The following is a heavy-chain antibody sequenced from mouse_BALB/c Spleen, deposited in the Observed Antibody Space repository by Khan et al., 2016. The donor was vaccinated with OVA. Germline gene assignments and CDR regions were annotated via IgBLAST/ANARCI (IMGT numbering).Heavy chain of an antibody. V-gene: IGHV1-5*01. CDR3: TRSVDSYDFDS. D-gene: IGHD2-14*01. CDR1: GYSFTNYW. J-gene: IGHJ2*01. CDR2: IYPGISDT. Sequence: EVQLQQSGTVLARPGASVKMSCKASGYSFTNYWIHWLKQRPGQGLEWIGTIYPGISDTRYNQKFKAKATLTAVTSASTAYMELSSLTNEDSAVYFCTRSVDSYDFDSWGQGTTLTVSS.